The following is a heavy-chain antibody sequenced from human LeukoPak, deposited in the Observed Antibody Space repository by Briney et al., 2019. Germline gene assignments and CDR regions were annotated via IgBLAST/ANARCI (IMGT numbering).Heavy chain of an antibody. CDR1: GFTVSSNY. CDR3: ARDRVGATTNFDY. V-gene: IGHV3-53*01. Sequence: GGSLRLSCAASGFTVSSNYMSWVRQAPGKGLDWVSVIYSGGNTYYADSVKGRFTISRDNSKNTLYLQMNSLRAEDTAVYYCARDRVGATTNFDYWGQGALVTVSS. CDR2: IYSGGNT. J-gene: IGHJ4*02. D-gene: IGHD1-26*01.